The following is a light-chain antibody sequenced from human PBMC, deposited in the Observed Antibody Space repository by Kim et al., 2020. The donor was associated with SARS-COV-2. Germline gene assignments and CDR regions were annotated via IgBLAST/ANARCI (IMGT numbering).Light chain of an antibody. J-gene: IGKJ2*01. CDR2: GAS. CDR1: QRLSSSY. V-gene: IGKV3-20*01. Sequence: LSPGERATLSCRASQRLSSSYLTWHQQKPGQTHRLLIYGASSRAPGIPDRFSGSGSGTDFTLTISRLEPEDFAVYYCQYYGSAPYTFGQGTKLEI. CDR3: QYYGSAPYT.